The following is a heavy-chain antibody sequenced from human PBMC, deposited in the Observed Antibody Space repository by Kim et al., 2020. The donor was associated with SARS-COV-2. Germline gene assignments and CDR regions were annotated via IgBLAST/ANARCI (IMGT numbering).Heavy chain of an antibody. CDR3: ARDYCKGDCYSRYYLDY. CDR1: GLTFSDYG. V-gene: IGHV3-33*01. D-gene: IGHD2-21*02. J-gene: IGHJ4*02. Sequence: GGSLRLSCAASGLTFSDYGMHWVRQAPGRGLEWVAVIWYDASKIYYADSVKGRFTVSRDNSKSTLYLQMDSLRAEDTAVYYCARDYCKGDCYSRYYLDYWGQGTLVTVSS. CDR2: IWYDASKI.